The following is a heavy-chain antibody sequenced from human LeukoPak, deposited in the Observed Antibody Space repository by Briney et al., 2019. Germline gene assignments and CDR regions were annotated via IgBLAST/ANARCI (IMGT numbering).Heavy chain of an antibody. V-gene: IGHV4-59*01. J-gene: IGHJ4*02. CDR3: AREYYYDKGGFDY. CDR2: IYYSGST. CDR1: GGSISSYY. D-gene: IGHD3-22*01. Sequence: PSETLSLTCTVSGGSISSYYWSWIRQPPGKGLEWIGYIYYSGSTNYNPSLKSRVTISVDTSKNQFSLKLSSVTAADTAVYYCAREYYYDKGGFDYWGQGTLVTVSS.